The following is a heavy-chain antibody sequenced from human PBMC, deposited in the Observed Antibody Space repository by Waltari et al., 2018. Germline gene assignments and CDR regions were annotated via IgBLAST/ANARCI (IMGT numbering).Heavy chain of an antibody. CDR3: ARLEDCSGGNCYSANHYPVDV. V-gene: IGHV4-34*01. J-gene: IGHJ6*02. CDR1: GGSFNSYY. CDR2: INHAGNI. D-gene: IGHD2-15*01. Sequence: QVQLQQWGAGLLKSSDTLSLTCAVYGGSFNSYYWSWLRQPPGKGLEWIGEINHAGNINSNPSLKSRVAIPVDTPKNQFSLRLAFVTAADTAMYYGARLEDCSGGNCYSANHYPVDVWGLGTSVTVS.